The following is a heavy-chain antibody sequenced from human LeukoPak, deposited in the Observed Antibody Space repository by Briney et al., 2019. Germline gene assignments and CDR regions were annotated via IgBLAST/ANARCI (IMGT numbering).Heavy chain of an antibody. D-gene: IGHD5-18*01. CDR1: GFTFSSYG. CDR3: AATRIQLWENWFDP. J-gene: IGHJ5*02. CDR2: ISYDGDNK. V-gene: IGHV3-30*03. Sequence: PWGSLRLSCAASGFTFSSYGVHWVRQAPGKGLEWVAVISYDGDNKYYADSVKGRFTISRDNSKNTLYLQMNSLRAEDTAVYYCAATRIQLWENWFDPWGQGTLVTVSS.